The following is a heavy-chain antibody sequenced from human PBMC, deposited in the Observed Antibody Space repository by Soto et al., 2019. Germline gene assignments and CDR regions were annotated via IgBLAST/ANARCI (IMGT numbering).Heavy chain of an antibody. V-gene: IGHV3-30-3*01. CDR3: AREAYCGGDCYSPRGYFDY. CDR2: ISYDGSNK. CDR1: GFTFSSYA. J-gene: IGHJ4*02. Sequence: GGSLRLSCASSGFTFSSYAMHWVRQAPGKGLEWVAVISYDGSNKYYADSVKGRFTISRDNSKNTLYLQMNSLRAEDTAVYYCAREAYCGGDCYSPRGYFDYWGQGTLVTVSS. D-gene: IGHD2-21*02.